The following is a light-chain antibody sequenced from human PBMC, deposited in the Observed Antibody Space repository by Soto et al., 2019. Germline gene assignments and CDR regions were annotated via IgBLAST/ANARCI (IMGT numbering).Light chain of an antibody. Sequence: EIVLTQSPGTLSLSPGERATLSGRASQSISSNNLAWYQQKPGQAPRLLIYGASSRDTGITDRFSGSGSVTDLSLTISRLEPEDFAGYYCQEYATAARASPRTFGQGTKVEV. V-gene: IGKV3-20*01. J-gene: IGKJ1*01. CDR2: GAS. CDR1: QSISSNN. CDR3: QEYATAARASPRT.